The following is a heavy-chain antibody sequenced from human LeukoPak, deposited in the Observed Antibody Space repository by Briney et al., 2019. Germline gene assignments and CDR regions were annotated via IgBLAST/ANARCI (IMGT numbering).Heavy chain of an antibody. V-gene: IGHV5-51*01. D-gene: IGHD6-13*01. J-gene: IGHJ4*02. CDR2: IYPGDSDT. CDR1: GYSFTSYW. Sequence: GESLKISCKGSGYSFTSYWIGWVRQMPGKGLEWMGIIYPGDSDTRYSPSFQGQVTISADKSISTAYLQWSSLKASDTAMYYCARFKQQLVRAFYFGYWGQGTLVTVSS. CDR3: ARFKQQLVRAFYFGY.